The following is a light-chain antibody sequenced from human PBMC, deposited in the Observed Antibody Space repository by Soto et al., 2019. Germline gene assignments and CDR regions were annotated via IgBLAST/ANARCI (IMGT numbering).Light chain of an antibody. Sequence: QSALTQPASVAGSPGQSITISCTGTSSDVGLYNLVSWYQQHPGKAPKFMIYEVNKRSSGISFRFSGSKSGNTASLTISGLQAEDEAEYFCFSFTTTSTHVFGTGTKVTVL. CDR1: SSDVGLYNL. V-gene: IGLV2-23*02. J-gene: IGLJ1*01. CDR3: FSFTTTSTHV. CDR2: EVN.